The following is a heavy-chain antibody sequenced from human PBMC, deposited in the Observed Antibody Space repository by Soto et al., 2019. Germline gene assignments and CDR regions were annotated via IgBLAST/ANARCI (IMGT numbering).Heavy chain of an antibody. V-gene: IGHV3-23*01. CDR1: GFTFSSYA. CDR3: AKQAVYSSGWVTWFDP. D-gene: IGHD6-19*01. Sequence: GGSLRLSCAASGFTFSSYAMSWVRQAPGKELEWVSAISGSGGSTYYADSVKGRFTISRDNSKNTLYLQMNSLRAEDTAVYYCAKQAVYSSGWVTWFDPWGQGTLVTVSS. CDR2: ISGSGGST. J-gene: IGHJ5*02.